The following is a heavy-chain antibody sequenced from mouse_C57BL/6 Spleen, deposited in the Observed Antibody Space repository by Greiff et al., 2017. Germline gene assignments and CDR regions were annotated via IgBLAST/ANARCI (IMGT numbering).Heavy chain of an antibody. CDR2: INPYNGGT. J-gene: IGHJ2*01. CDR3: AREGDSSYNY. Sequence: VQLQQSGPVLVKPGASVKMSCKASGYTFTDYYMNWVKQSHGKSLEWIGVINPYNGGTSYNQKFKGKATLTVDKSSSTAYMELNSLTSEDSAVYYCAREGDSSYNYWGQGTTLTVSS. CDR1: GYTFTDYY. D-gene: IGHD1-1*01. V-gene: IGHV1-19*01.